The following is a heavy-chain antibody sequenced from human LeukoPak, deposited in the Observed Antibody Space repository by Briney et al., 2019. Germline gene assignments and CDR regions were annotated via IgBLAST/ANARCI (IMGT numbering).Heavy chain of an antibody. CDR3: ARGKTSGWSHDAFDI. Sequence: SETLSLTCTVSGGSISSGGYYWSWIRQPPGKGLEWIGYIYHSGSTYYNPSLKSRVTISVDRSKNQFSLKLSSVTAADTAVYYCARGKTSGWSHDAFDIWGQGTMVTASS. CDR1: GGSISSGGYY. CDR2: IYHSGST. J-gene: IGHJ3*02. V-gene: IGHV4-30-2*01. D-gene: IGHD6-19*01.